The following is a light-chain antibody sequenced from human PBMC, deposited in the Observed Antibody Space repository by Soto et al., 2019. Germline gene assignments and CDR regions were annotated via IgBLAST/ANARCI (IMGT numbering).Light chain of an antibody. CDR1: SSDVGGYNY. CDR3: CSYTSTNQL. Sequence: QSALTQPASVSGSPGQSITISCTGTSSDVGGYNYVSWYQQHPDKAPKLMIYDVSNRPSGVSNRFSGSKSGNTASLTISGLQAEDEADYYCCSYTSTNQLFGIGTKLTVL. J-gene: IGLJ1*01. V-gene: IGLV2-14*03. CDR2: DVS.